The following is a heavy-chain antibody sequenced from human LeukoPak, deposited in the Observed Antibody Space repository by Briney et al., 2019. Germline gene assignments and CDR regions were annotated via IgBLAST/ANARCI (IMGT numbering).Heavy chain of an antibody. J-gene: IGHJ5*01. V-gene: IGHV1-2*02. CDR1: GYSFIAYH. Sequence: ASVKVSCKASGYSFIAYHMHWVRQAPGQGLECLGWMHPKTGDTKFAQKFQRRVTMTRDTSISTAYMELSSLRSDDTAIYFCARDKDPYYDFLSGYYSLDPWGQGTLVTVSS. CDR2: MHPKTGDT. CDR3: ARDKDPYYDFLSGYYSLDP. D-gene: IGHD3-3*01.